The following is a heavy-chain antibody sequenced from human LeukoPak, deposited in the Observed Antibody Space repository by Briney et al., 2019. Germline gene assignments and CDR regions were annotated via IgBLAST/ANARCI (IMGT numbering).Heavy chain of an antibody. CDR2: IYTSGST. CDR3: ARSGNCSSTSCYLPFDY. Sequence: SQTLSLTCTVSGGSISSGSYYWSWIRQPAGKGLEWIGRIYTSGSTNYNPSLKSRVTISVDTSKNQFSLKLSSVTAADTAVYYCARSGNCSSTSCYLPFDYWGQGTLVTVSS. D-gene: IGHD2-2*01. J-gene: IGHJ4*02. V-gene: IGHV4-61*02. CDR1: GGSISSGSYY.